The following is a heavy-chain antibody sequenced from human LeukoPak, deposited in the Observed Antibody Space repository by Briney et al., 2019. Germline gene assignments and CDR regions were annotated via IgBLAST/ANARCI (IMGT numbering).Heavy chain of an antibody. V-gene: IGHV5-51*01. Sequence: HGESLKISCKGSGYSFTSYWIGWVRQMPGKGLEWMGIIYPGDSGTRYSPSFQGQVTISADKSISTAYLQWSSLKASDTAMYYCARYADFDWLLYYFDYWGQGTLVTVSS. CDR3: ARYADFDWLLYYFDY. D-gene: IGHD3-9*01. J-gene: IGHJ4*02. CDR1: GYSFTSYW. CDR2: IYPGDSGT.